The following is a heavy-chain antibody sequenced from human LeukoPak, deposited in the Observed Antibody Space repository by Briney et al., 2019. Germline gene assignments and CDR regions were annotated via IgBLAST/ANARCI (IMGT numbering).Heavy chain of an antibody. V-gene: IGHV3-23*01. CDR1: GFTFSSYA. D-gene: IGHD6-13*01. CDR2: ISGSGGST. Sequence: GGSLRLSCAASGFTFSSYAMSWVRQAPGKGLEWVSAISGSGGSTYYADSVKGRFTISRDNSKNTLYLQMNSLRDEDTAVCYCARDGGSSWSYFDYWGQGTLVTVSS. CDR3: ARDGGSSWSYFDY. J-gene: IGHJ4*02.